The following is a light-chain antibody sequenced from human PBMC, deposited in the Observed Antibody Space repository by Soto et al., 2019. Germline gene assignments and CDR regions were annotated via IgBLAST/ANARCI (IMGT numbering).Light chain of an antibody. Sequence: DIVMTQSPATLSVSPGETATLSCRASQSVSYNLAWYQQKPGQGPRLLIYGAFTRATGIPARFSGSGSGTEFTLTISSLQSEDFALYYCQQYKNWPPLTFGGGTKVEIK. CDR3: QQYKNWPPLT. CDR2: GAF. CDR1: QSVSYN. V-gene: IGKV3-15*01. J-gene: IGKJ4*01.